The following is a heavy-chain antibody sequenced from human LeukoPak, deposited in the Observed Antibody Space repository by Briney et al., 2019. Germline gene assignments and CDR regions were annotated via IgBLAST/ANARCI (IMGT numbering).Heavy chain of an antibody. V-gene: IGHV3-74*03. CDR3: AKNMAGYSSSWGPDDYYYYDGMDV. D-gene: IGHD6-13*01. CDR1: GFTFSRCW. Sequence: PGGSLRLSCAASGFTFSRCWMHWVRQAPGKGLMWVSRISPDGSTTLYADSVKGRFTVSRDNSKNTLYLQMNSLRAEDTAVYYCAKNMAGYSSSWGPDDYYYYDGMDVWGQGTTVTVSS. J-gene: IGHJ6*02. CDR2: ISPDGSTT.